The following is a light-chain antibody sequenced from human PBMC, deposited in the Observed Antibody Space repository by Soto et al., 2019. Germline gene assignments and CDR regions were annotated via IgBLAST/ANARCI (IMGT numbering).Light chain of an antibody. V-gene: IGKV3-15*01. CDR1: QSISSN. CDR3: QQYDDWPPYT. Sequence: EVVMTQSPATLSVSPGERATLSCRASQSISSNLAWYQQKPGQAPRLLIYGASNRATGIPARFTGSGSGTEFTLTISSLQSEDFAMYYCQQYDDWPPYTFGQGTNLDIK. CDR2: GAS. J-gene: IGKJ2*01.